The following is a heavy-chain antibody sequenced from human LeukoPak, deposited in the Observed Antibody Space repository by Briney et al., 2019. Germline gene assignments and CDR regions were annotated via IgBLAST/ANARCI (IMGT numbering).Heavy chain of an antibody. Sequence: GASVKVSCKASGGTFSSYAISWVRQAPGQGLEWMGWINPNSGGTNYAQKFQGRVTMTRDTSISTAYMELSRLRSDDTAVYYCARGLLHYGSGSYPDYWGQGTLVTVSS. CDR1: GGTFSSYA. V-gene: IGHV1-2*02. J-gene: IGHJ4*02. CDR3: ARGLLHYGSGSYPDY. D-gene: IGHD3-10*01. CDR2: INPNSGGT.